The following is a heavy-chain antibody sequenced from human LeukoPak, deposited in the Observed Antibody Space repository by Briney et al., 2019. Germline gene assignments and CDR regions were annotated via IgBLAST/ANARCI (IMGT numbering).Heavy chain of an antibody. CDR3: AKGQPPDY. Sequence: GGSLRLSCAAAGFTFRSYAMSWVRQAPGKGLEWVAVISYDGSNKYYADSVKGRFTVSRDNSKNTLYLQMNSLRAEDTAVYYCAKGQPPDYWGQGTLVTVSS. CDR2: ISYDGSNK. J-gene: IGHJ4*02. D-gene: IGHD5-18*01. V-gene: IGHV3-30*18. CDR1: GFTFRSYA.